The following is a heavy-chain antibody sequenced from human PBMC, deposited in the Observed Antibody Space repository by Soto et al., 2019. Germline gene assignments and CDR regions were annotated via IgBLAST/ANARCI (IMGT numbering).Heavy chain of an antibody. J-gene: IGHJ6*02. CDR3: AKAHGCSGGGCMYHYYGMDV. V-gene: IGHV3-23*01. D-gene: IGHD2-15*01. CDR2: IRGSGGST. CDR1: GFSFSNYA. Sequence: GGSLRLSCAASGFSFSNYAMSWVRQAPGKGLEWVSAIRGSGGSTYYAESVKGRFTISRDNSKNTLYLQMNSLRAEDTAVYYCAKAHGCSGGGCMYHYYGMDVWGQGTTVTVSS.